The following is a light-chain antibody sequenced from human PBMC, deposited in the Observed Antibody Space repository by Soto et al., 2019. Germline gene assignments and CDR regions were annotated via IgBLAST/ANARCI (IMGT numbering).Light chain of an antibody. J-gene: IGKJ4*01. CDR2: AAG. CDR3: QHSHSAPLT. V-gene: IGKV1-27*01. Sequence: DIQMTQSPSSLSASVGDRVTITCRTSQAIGTYLGWYQQKPGKVPKLLIYAAGILQSGVPGRFSGSGSGTDFTLTISSLQPEDFATYSCQHSHSAPLTFGGGTKVEIK. CDR1: QAIGTY.